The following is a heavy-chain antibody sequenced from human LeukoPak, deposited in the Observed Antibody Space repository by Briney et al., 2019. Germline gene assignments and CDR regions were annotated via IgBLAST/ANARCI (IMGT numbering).Heavy chain of an antibody. V-gene: IGHV3-7*01. CDR2: IKQDGSGE. Sequence: GGSLRLSCVASGFTFSRYWMSWVRQAPGKGLEWVAKIKQDGSGEYYLDSVKGRFTISRDNAKNSLYLQMNRLRADDTAVYFCTTGYSSGWYNEGNYWGQGTLVTVSS. D-gene: IGHD6-19*01. CDR3: TTGYSSGWYNEGNY. CDR1: GFTFSRYW. J-gene: IGHJ4*02.